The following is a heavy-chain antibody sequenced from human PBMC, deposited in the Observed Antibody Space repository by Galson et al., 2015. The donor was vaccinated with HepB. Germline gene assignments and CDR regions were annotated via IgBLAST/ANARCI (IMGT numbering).Heavy chain of an antibody. Sequence: SVKVSCKASGYTFTSYAIHWVRQAPGQRLEWMGWINAGNGNTQYSQKFQGRVTITRDTTANTAFMELSSLRSEDTALYYCARAEDVMSAAAELDFWGQGTLVTVSS. J-gene: IGHJ4*02. D-gene: IGHD6-13*01. CDR1: GYTFTSYA. V-gene: IGHV1-3*01. CDR3: ARAEDVMSAAAELDF. CDR2: INAGNGNT.